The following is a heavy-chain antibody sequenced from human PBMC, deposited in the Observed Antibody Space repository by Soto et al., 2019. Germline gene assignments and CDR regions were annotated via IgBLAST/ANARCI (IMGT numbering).Heavy chain of an antibody. CDR2: ISWDSGTL. J-gene: IGHJ5*02. V-gene: IGHV3-9*01. CDR1: GFTFDDYA. Sequence: PGGSLRLSCAASGFTFDDYAMHWVRQVPGKGLEWISGISWDSGTLGYADSVKGRFIISRDDAKKSLFLQMNSLRGEDTALYYFAQGRYPTMASTLDQWGQGTLVTVSS. CDR3: AQGRYPTMASTLDQ. D-gene: IGHD1-1*01.